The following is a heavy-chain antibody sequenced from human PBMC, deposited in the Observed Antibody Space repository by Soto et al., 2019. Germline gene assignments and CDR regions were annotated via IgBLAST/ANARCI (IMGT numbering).Heavy chain of an antibody. CDR2: INSDGSST. Sequence: GGSLRLSCAASGFTFSSYWMHWVRQAPGKGLVWVSRINSDGSSTSYADSVKGRFTISRDNAKNTLYLQMSSLRAEDTAVYYCARDKHDYGDYEVGYMDVWGKGTTVTVSS. CDR3: ARDKHDYGDYEVGYMDV. J-gene: IGHJ6*03. D-gene: IGHD4-17*01. CDR1: GFTFSSYW. V-gene: IGHV3-74*01.